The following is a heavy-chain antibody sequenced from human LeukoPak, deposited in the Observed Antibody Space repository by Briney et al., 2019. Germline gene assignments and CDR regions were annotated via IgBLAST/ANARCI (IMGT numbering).Heavy chain of an antibody. Sequence: ASVKVSCKASGYTFTGYYMHWVRQAPGQGLEWMGWINPSSGGTNYAQKFQGRVTLTRDTSISTAYMELSRLRSDDTAVYYCGQLELQVYWGQGTLVTVSS. CDR2: INPSSGGT. J-gene: IGHJ4*02. V-gene: IGHV1-2*02. CDR3: GQLELQVY. D-gene: IGHD1-7*01. CDR1: GYTFTGYY.